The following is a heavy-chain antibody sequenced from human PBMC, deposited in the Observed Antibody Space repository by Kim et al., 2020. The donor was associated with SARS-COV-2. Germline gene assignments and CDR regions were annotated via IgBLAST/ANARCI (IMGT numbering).Heavy chain of an antibody. J-gene: IGHJ6*02. CDR2: IYYSGST. V-gene: IGHV4-59*01. CDR1: GGSISSYY. CDR3: ARTTDDPYYYGMDV. D-gene: IGHD4-17*01. Sequence: SETLSLTCTVSGGSISSYYWSWIRQPPGKGLEWIGYIYYSGSTNYNPSLKSRVTISVDTSKNQFSLKLSSVTAADTAVYYCARTTDDPYYYGMDVWGQGT.